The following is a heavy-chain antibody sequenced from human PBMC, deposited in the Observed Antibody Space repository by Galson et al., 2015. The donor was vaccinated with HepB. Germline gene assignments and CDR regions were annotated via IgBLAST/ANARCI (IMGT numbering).Heavy chain of an antibody. V-gene: IGHV4-31*03. CDR3: ARDPVVPAAIGYFDY. J-gene: IGHJ4*02. CDR2: IYYSGST. Sequence: TLSLTCTVSGGSISSGGYYWSWIRQHPGKGLEWIGYIYYSGSTYYNPSLKSRVTISIDTSKNQFSLKLSSVTAADTAVYYCARDPVVPAAIGYFDYWGQGTLVTVSS. D-gene: IGHD2-2*01. CDR1: GGSISSGGYY.